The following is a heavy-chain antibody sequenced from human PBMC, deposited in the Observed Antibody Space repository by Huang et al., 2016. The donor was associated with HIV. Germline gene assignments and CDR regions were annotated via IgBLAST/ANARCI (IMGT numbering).Heavy chain of an antibody. CDR1: GFTFTSYG. CDR3: AKKGGDYFDIGTFDH. D-gene: IGHD3-22*01. Sequence: QVQLVESGGGVVQPGGSLRLTCVASGFTFTSYGMHWVRQAPGKGLQWVSFIRYDGSNKDFADSVKGRFTISRDNTKNAVYLQMNSLRPEDTALYFCAKKGGDYFDIGTFDHWGQGTLVTVSS. CDR2: IRYDGSNK. V-gene: IGHV3-30*02. J-gene: IGHJ4*02.